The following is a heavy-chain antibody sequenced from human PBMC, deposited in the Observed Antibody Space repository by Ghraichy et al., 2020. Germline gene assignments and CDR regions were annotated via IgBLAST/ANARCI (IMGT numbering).Heavy chain of an antibody. J-gene: IGHJ6*02. CDR2: ISSSSSYI. CDR3: ARGASNYYYYYGMDV. Sequence: LSLTCAASGFTFSSYSMNWVRQAPGKGLEWVSSISSSSSYIYYADSVKGRFTISRDNAKNSLYLQMNSLRAEDTAVYYCARGASNYYYYYGMDVWGQGTTVTVSS. CDR1: GFTFSSYS. V-gene: IGHV3-21*01. D-gene: IGHD4-11*01.